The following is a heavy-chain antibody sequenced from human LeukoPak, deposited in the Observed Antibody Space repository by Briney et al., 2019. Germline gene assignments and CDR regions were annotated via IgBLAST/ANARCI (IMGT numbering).Heavy chain of an antibody. J-gene: IGHJ4*02. Sequence: GGSLRLSCAASGFTFSSYAMSWVRQAPGKGLEWVSGISGRGDNTYYADSVKGRFTISRDNSKNTLYVQVNSLGTEDTAAYYCAKGSYYDSSGSFYFGYWGQGTLVTVSS. CDR1: GFTFSSYA. V-gene: IGHV3-23*01. CDR2: ISGRGDNT. CDR3: AKGSYYDSSGSFYFGY. D-gene: IGHD3-22*01.